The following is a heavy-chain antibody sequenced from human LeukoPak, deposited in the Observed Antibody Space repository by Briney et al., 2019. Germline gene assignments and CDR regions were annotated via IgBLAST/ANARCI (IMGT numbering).Heavy chain of an antibody. CDR1: GFTFNSYS. CDR3: AKDLRYSYGTGDAFDI. J-gene: IGHJ3*02. D-gene: IGHD5-18*01. CDR2: ISGTSTTL. Sequence: GGSLRLSCAASGFTFNSYSMNWVRQAPGRGLEWISYISGTSTTLYYADSVKGRFTVSRDNAKNSVYLQMNSLRAEDTAVYYCAKDLRYSYGTGDAFDIWGQGTMVTVSS. V-gene: IGHV3-48*04.